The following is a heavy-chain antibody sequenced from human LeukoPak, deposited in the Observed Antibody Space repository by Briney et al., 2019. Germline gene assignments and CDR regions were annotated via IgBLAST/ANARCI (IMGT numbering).Heavy chain of an antibody. J-gene: IGHJ4*02. Sequence: PGGSLRLSCAASGFTFSSYAMSWVRQAPGKGLEWVSSISSSSSYIYYADSVKGRFTISRDNAKNSLYLQMNSLRAEDTAVYYCAREPRYYFDYWGQGTLVTVSS. CDR3: AREPRYYFDY. V-gene: IGHV3-21*01. CDR1: GFTFSSYA. CDR2: ISSSSSYI.